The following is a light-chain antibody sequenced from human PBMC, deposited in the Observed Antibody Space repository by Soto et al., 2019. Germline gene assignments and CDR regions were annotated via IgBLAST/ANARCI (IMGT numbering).Light chain of an antibody. Sequence: QSVLTQPPSVSEAPGQRVTISCTGSSSNIGAGYEAHWYQQVPGTAPKLLIYENNTRPSGVPDRFSGSKSGTSASLANTGLQAEDEAEYYCHSYDSSLSGYVFGTGTKVTVL. CDR1: SSNIGAGYE. J-gene: IGLJ1*01. CDR3: HSYDSSLSGYV. V-gene: IGLV1-40*01. CDR2: ENN.